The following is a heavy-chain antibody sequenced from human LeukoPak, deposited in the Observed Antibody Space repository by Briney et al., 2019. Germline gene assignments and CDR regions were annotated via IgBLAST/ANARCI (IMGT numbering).Heavy chain of an antibody. CDR1: GYTFTDYY. V-gene: IGHV1-2*02. CDR3: ARAEIVATLGYYYYYMDV. Sequence: ASVKVSCKASGYTFTDYYIHWVRQAPGQGLEWMGWINPNSGGTNYAQKFQGRVTMTRDTSISTAYMELSRLRSDDTAVYYCARAEIVATLGYYYYYMDVWGKGTSVTVSS. J-gene: IGHJ6*03. CDR2: INPNSGGT. D-gene: IGHD5-12*01.